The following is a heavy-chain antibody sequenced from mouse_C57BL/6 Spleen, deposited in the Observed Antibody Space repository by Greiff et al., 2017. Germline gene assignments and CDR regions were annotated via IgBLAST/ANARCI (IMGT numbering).Heavy chain of an antibody. V-gene: IGHV5-4*01. CDR2: ISDGGSYT. CDR3: ARDGYAMYY. CDR1: GFTFSSSA. Sequence: EVQRVESGGGLVKPGGSLKLSCAASGFTFSSSAMSWVRQTPEKRLAWVATISDGGSYTYYPDNVKGRYTISRNNAKNNLYLQMSHLKSEDTAMYYCARDGYAMYYWGQGTSVTVSS. J-gene: IGHJ4*01.